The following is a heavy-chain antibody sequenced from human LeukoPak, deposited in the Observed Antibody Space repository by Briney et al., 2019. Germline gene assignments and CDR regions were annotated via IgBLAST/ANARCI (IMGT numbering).Heavy chain of an antibody. CDR2: ISAYNGNT. J-gene: IGHJ4*02. Sequence: ASVKVSCKASGYTFTTYDISWVRQAPGQGLEWMGWISAYNGNTHYAQKFQGRVTVTTDTSTSTAYMELRSLRSDDTAVYYCARVAHGQWHDFWGQGTLVTVSS. D-gene: IGHD6-19*01. CDR3: ARVAHGQWHDF. V-gene: IGHV1-18*01. CDR1: GYTFTTYD.